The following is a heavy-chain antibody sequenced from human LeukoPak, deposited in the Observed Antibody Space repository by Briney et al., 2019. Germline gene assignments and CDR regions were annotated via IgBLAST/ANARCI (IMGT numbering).Heavy chain of an antibody. CDR2: IYYSGSS. D-gene: IGHD4-17*01. Sequence: SETLSLTCTVSGGSISSSSYYWGWIRQPPGKGLEWIGSIYYSGSSYYNPSLKSRVTISVDMSKNQFSLKVNSVTAADTAVYYCARDREATVTTLWFDPWGQGTLVTVSS. CDR1: GGSISSSSYY. J-gene: IGHJ5*02. V-gene: IGHV4-39*07. CDR3: ARDREATVTTLWFDP.